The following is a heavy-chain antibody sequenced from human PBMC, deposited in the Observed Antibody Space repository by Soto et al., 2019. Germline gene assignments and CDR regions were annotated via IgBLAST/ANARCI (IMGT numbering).Heavy chain of an antibody. J-gene: IGHJ4*02. D-gene: IGHD4-17*01. CDR3: ARTPTVGGSAFYY. CDR1: GFTFSSYS. CDR2: ISSSSSYI. V-gene: IGHV3-21*01. Sequence: EVQLVESGGGLVKPGGSLRLSCAASGFTFSSYSMNWVRQAPGKGLEWVASISSSSSYIYYADSVKGRFTISRDNAKNSLYRQMNGLRAEDKAVYYGARTPTVGGSAFYYWGQGTLVTVSS.